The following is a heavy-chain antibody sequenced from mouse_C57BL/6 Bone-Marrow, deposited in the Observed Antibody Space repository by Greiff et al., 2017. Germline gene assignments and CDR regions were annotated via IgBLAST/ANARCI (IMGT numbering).Heavy chain of an antibody. Sequence: VKLVESGAELARPGASVKLSCKASGYTFTSYGISWVKQRTGQGLEWIGEIHPRSGNTYYNEKFKGKDTLTADKSSSTAYMELRSLTSEDSAVYFGGSGYGYWGQGTTLTVSS. CDR1: GYTFTSYG. V-gene: IGHV1-81*01. CDR2: IHPRSGNT. J-gene: IGHJ2*01. D-gene: IGHD3-2*02. CDR3: GSGYGY.